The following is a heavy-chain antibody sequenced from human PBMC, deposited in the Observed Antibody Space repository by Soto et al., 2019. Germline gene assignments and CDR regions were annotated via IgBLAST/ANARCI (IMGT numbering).Heavy chain of an antibody. J-gene: IGHJ6*02. V-gene: IGHV1-69*13. CDR3: AIDWQPNKYGMDV. CDR2: IIPLFNTS. CDR1: GDTFSIYA. Sequence: GASVKVSCKISGDTFSIYAITWVRRAPGQGLEWMGGIIPLFNTSDYSENFQGRVTITADESTATVYMELTSLRSEDTAVYYCAIDWQPNKYGMDVWGQGTPVTVSS.